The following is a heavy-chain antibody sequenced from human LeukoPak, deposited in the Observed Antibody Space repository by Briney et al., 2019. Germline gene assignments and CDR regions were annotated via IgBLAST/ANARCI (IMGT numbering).Heavy chain of an antibody. V-gene: IGHV1-2*02. D-gene: IGHD4-11*01. CDR1: GYTFSDYY. Sequence: ASVKVSCKTSGYTFSDYYIHWVRQAPGQGFEGMGWINPNSGETKSAQKFQGRVTMTGDTSISTAYMELRRVTSDDTAVYYCARDRDYSNTERGFDYWGQGTLVTVSS. CDR3: ARDRDYSNTERGFDY. J-gene: IGHJ4*02. CDR2: INPNSGET.